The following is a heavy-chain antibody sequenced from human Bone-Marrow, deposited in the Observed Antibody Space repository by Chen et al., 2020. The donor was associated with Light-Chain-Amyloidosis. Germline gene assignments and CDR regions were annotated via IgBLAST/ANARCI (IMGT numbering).Heavy chain of an antibody. V-gene: IGHV1-24*01. CDR2: FDPEDSEA. D-gene: IGHD2-2*01. J-gene: IGHJ5*02. CDR3: VSQAHLRSTSATWFNP. Sequence: QIQLVQSGTEVKKPGASVKVSCNISGSTLTDLPIHWVRQAPGKGLEWMGGFDPEDSEAMYAQKVQGRVTMTEETSTGKASMELTSLRYVDTAVYYCVSQAHLRSTSATWFNPWGQGTLLTVS. CDR1: GSTLTDLP.